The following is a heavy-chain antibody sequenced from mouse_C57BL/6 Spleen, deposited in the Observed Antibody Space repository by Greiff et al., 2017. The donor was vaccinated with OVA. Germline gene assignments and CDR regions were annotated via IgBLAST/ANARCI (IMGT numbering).Heavy chain of an antibody. J-gene: IGHJ4*01. D-gene: IGHD3-1*01. V-gene: IGHV1-82*01. CDR3: ARGYYYAMDY. CDR1: GYAFSSSW. CDR2: IYPGDGDT. Sequence: QVQLQQSGPELVKPGASVKISCKASGYAFSSSWMNWVKQRPGKGLEWIGLIYPGDGDTNYNGKFKGKATLTADKSSSTAYMQLSSLTSEDSAVSFCARGYYYAMDYWGQGTSVTVSS.